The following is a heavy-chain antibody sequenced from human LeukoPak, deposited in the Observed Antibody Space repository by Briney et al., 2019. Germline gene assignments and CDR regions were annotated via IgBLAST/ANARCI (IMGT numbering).Heavy chain of an antibody. CDR1: GGSISSYY. V-gene: IGHV4-4*09. CDR2: IYTSGST. J-gene: IGHJ4*02. D-gene: IGHD4-11*01. CDR3: ASYSRGYYFDY. Sequence: PSETLSLTCTVSGGSISSYYWSWIRQPPGKGLEWIGYIYTSGSTNYNPSLKSRVTISVDTSKNQFSLKLSSVTAADTAVYYCASYSRGYYFDYWGQGTLVTVSS.